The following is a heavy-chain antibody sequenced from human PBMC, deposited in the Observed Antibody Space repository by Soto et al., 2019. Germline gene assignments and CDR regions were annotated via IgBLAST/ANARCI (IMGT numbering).Heavy chain of an antibody. CDR3: AKMMVHDILTGYSNYYYYGMDV. CDR1: GFTFSNYA. J-gene: IGHJ6*02. V-gene: IGHV3-23*01. CDR2: ISGSGGTT. Sequence: GGSLRLSCAASGFTFSNYAMTWVRQAPGTGLEWVSGISGSGGTTFYAGSVKGRFAISRDNSKNTLYLQMNSLRAEDTAVYYCAKMMVHDILTGYSNYYYYGMDVWGQGTTVTVSS. D-gene: IGHD3-9*01.